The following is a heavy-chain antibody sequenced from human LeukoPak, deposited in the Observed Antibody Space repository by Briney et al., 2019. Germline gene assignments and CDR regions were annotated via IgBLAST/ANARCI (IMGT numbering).Heavy chain of an antibody. V-gene: IGHV3-48*01. Sequence: GGSLRLSCAASGFTFSDYYMNWVRQAPGKWLEWVSYISSSSSTIYYADSVKGRFTISRDNAKNSLYLQMNSLRAEDTAVYYCARSGYRGCLDYWGQGTLVTVSS. CDR2: ISSSSSTI. CDR1: GFTFSDYY. D-gene: IGHD6-19*01. CDR3: ARSGYRGCLDY. J-gene: IGHJ4*02.